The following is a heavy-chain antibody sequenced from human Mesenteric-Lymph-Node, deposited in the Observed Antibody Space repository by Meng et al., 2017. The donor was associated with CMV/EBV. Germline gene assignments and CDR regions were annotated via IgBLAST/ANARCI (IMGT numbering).Heavy chain of an antibody. V-gene: IGHV3-15*01. D-gene: IGHD3-3*02. J-gene: IGHJ5*01. CDR1: GFTFSDAW. Sequence: GESLKISCAASGFTFSDAWMSWVRQAPGKGLEWVGLIRRKSDGETINYAPPVTDRFTISRDDSKNMLYLQMNGLKMEDTAVYYCATDRIIFGDGLGSWGQGTLVTVSS. CDR3: ATDRIIFGDGLGS. CDR2: IRRKSDGETI.